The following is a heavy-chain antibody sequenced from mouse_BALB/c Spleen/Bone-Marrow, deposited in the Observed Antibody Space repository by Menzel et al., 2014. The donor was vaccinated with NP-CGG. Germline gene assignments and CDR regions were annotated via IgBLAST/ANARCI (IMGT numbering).Heavy chain of an antibody. CDR2: IYPSDSYT. CDR3: PRQYGNYYAMGY. J-gene: IGHJ4*01. Sequence: QVQLQQSGAELVRPWASVKVSCKASGYTFTSYWINRVKQRPGQGLEWIGNIYPSDSYTNYNQNFKVKATLPAHKPSSTAYMKLSSPTSEDSTVYYCPRQYGNYYAMGYWGQGTSVPVSS. V-gene: IGHV1-69*02. CDR1: GYTFTSYW. D-gene: IGHD2-10*02.